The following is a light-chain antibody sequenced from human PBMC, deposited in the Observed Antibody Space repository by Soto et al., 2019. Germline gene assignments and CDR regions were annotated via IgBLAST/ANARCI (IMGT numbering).Light chain of an antibody. V-gene: IGKV1-9*01. CDR3: QQLKTYPLT. CDR2: AAS. Sequence: DIQLTQSPSFLSASVGDRVTITCRASQGIDSYLAWYQQKPGKAPKLLIYAASTLQSAVPSRFSGSGSGTEFTLTINNLQPEDFATYFCQQLKTYPLTFGGGSKVEIK. CDR1: QGIDSY. J-gene: IGKJ4*01.